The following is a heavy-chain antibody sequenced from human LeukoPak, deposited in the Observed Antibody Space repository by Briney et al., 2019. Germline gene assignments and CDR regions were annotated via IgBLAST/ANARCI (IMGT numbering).Heavy chain of an antibody. Sequence: SETLSLTCTVSGVSISSVSISSYYWSWIRQPPGKGLEWIGYINYSGTTNYNPSLRSRVTMSVDTSNNQFSLNLSSVTAADTAVYYCARAERSSSWSLDAFDIWGQGTMVTVSS. J-gene: IGHJ3*02. CDR1: GVSISSVSISSYY. D-gene: IGHD6-13*01. V-gene: IGHV4-61*01. CDR2: INYSGTT. CDR3: ARAERSSSWSLDAFDI.